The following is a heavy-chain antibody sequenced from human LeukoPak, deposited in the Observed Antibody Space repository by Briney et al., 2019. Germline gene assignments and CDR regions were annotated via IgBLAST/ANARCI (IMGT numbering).Heavy chain of an antibody. V-gene: IGHV3-33*01. CDR2: IWYDGSNK. CDR1: GFTFSSYG. Sequence: PGGSLRLSCAASGFTFSSYGMYWVRQAPGKGLEWVAVIWYDGSNKYYADSVKGRFTISRDNSENTLYLQMNSLRAEDTALYYCARDGETTGSISSWFDYWGQGTLVTVSS. D-gene: IGHD6-13*01. J-gene: IGHJ4*02. CDR3: ARDGETTGSISSWFDY.